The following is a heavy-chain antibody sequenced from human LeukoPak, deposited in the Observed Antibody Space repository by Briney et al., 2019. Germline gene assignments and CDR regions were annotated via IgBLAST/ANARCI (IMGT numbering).Heavy chain of an antibody. CDR1: GGSINNNDYY. V-gene: IGHV4-39*07. CDR2: IYYSGYT. CDR3: ARLGYSGNVDV. D-gene: IGHD6-13*01. Sequence: SETLSLTCTVSGGSINNNDYYWGWVRQSPGMGLEWIVSIYYSGYTYFNSSLKSRVTIAVDTSKNQFSLKLSSVTAADTAVYYCARLGYSGNVDVWGQGTTVTVSS. J-gene: IGHJ6*02.